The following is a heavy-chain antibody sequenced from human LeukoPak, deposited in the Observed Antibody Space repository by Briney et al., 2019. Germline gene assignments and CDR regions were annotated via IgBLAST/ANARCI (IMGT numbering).Heavy chain of an antibody. CDR1: GFTFSSYA. J-gene: IGHJ6*02. CDR3: AKVHRPYYYYDMDV. CDR2: ISWNSVNI. Sequence: GGSLRLSCAASGFTFSSYAMSWVRQAPGKGLEWVSAISWNSVNIDYADSVKGRFTISRDNAKNSLYLQMNSLRAEDTALYYCAKVHRPYYYYDMDVWGQGTTVTVSS. V-gene: IGHV3-9*01.